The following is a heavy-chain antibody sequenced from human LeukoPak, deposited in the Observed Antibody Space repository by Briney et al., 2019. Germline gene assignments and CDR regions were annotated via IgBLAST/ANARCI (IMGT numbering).Heavy chain of an antibody. CDR2: IYYSGST. V-gene: IGHV4-59*01. Sequence: SETLSLTCTVSGGSISSYYWSWIRQPPGKGLEWIGYIYYSGSTNYNPSLKSRVTISVDTSKNQFSLKLSSVTAADTAVYYCAREGKCYGFDYWGQGTLVTVSS. CDR1: GGSISSYY. CDR3: AREGKCYGFDY. J-gene: IGHJ4*02. D-gene: IGHD5-18*01.